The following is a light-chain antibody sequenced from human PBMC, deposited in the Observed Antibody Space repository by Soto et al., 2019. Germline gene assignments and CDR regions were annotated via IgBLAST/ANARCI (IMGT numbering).Light chain of an antibody. V-gene: IGKV1-9*01. J-gene: IGKJ5*01. CDR3: EQRKSYAIS. CDR2: AAS. Sequence: DSQLTQSPSFLSASVGDRVTITCRARQDINTLLAWYQQKPGKAPKLLLFAASTLQNGVPSRFIGSGSGTEFTVTITSLQHKDFATYYCEQRKSYAISFGQETRQESK. CDR1: QDINTL.